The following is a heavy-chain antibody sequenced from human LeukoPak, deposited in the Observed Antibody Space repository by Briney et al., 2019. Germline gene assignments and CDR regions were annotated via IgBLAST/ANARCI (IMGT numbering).Heavy chain of an antibody. J-gene: IGHJ4*02. D-gene: IGHD6-13*01. V-gene: IGHV1-69*13. CDR2: IIPIFGTA. Sequence: ASVKVSCKASGGTFSSYAISWVRQAPGQGLEWMGGIIPIFGTANYAQKFQGRVTVTADESTSTAYMELSSLRSEDTAVYYCARERSSRSNFDHWGQGTLVTVSS. CDR3: ARERSSRSNFDH. CDR1: GGTFSSYA.